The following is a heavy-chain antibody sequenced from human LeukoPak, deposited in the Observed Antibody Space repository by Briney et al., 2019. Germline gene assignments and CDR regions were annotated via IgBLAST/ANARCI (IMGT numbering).Heavy chain of an antibody. CDR3: ARDRVNGGVIVSFDY. CDR2: ISSSSSYI. J-gene: IGHJ4*02. D-gene: IGHD3-16*02. V-gene: IGHV3-21*01. CDR1: GFTFSSYS. Sequence: GGSLRLSCAASGFTFSSYSMNWVRQAPGKGLELVSSISSSSSYIYYADSVKGRFTISRDNAKNSLYLQMNSLRAEDTAVYYCARDRVNGGVIVSFDYWGQGTLVTVSS.